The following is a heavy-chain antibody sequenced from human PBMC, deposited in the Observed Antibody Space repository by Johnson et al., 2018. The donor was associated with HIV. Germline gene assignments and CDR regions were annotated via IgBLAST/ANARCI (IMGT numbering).Heavy chain of an antibody. CDR2: IKQDGSEK. J-gene: IGHJ3*02. Sequence: VQLVESGGGVVQPGRSLRLSCAASGFTFSSYAMHWVRQAPGKGLEWVANIKQDGSEKYYVDSVKGRFTISRDNAKNSLYLQMNNLRAGDTALYYCARAVCRGGRCYSHDAFDIWGQGTMVTVSS. D-gene: IGHD2-15*01. CDR3: ARAVCRGGRCYSHDAFDI. V-gene: IGHV3-7*01. CDR1: GFTFSSYA.